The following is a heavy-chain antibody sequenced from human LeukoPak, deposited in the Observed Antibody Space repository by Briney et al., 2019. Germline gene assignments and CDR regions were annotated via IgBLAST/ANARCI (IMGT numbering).Heavy chain of an antibody. J-gene: IGHJ4*02. Sequence: GRSLRLSCAASGFTFSSYAMHWVRQAPGKGLEWVAVISYDGSNKYYADSVKGRFTISRDNAKNSLYLQMNSLRAEDTALYYCAKSGFGESLWLGVWGQGTLVTVSS. V-gene: IGHV3-30-3*02. CDR1: GFTFSSYA. CDR2: ISYDGSNK. D-gene: IGHD3-10*01. CDR3: AKSGFGESLWLGV.